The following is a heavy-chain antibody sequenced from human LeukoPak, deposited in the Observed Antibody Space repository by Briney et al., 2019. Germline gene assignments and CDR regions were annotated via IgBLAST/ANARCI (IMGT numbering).Heavy chain of an antibody. CDR3: ARDLAPFDY. D-gene: IGHD3-3*02. CDR2: ISSSSSTI. V-gene: IGHV3-48*04. CDR1: GFTFSSYA. J-gene: IGHJ4*02. Sequence: GGSLRLSCAASGFTFSSYAMSWVRQAPGKGLEWVSSISSSSSTIYYADSVKGRFTISRDNAKNSLYLQMNSLRAEDTAVYYCARDLAPFDYWGQGTLVTVSS.